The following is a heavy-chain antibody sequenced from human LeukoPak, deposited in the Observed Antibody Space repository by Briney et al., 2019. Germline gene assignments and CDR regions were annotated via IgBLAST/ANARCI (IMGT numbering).Heavy chain of an antibody. D-gene: IGHD2-15*01. Sequence: GGSLRLSCAASGFTFSSYAMHWVRQAPGKGLEWVAVISYDGSNKYYADSVKGRFTISRDNSKNTLYLQMNSLRAEDTAVYYCARDRLGYCSGGSCFPYYYYGMDVWGQGTTVTVSS. CDR3: ARDRLGYCSGGSCFPYYYYGMDV. CDR1: GFTFSSYA. CDR2: ISYDGSNK. J-gene: IGHJ6*02. V-gene: IGHV3-30*04.